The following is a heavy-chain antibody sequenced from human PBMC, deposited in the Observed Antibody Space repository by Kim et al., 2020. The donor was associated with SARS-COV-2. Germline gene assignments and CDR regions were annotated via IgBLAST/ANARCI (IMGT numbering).Heavy chain of an antibody. CDR2: IIPIFGTA. V-gene: IGHV1-69*13. CDR1: GGTFSSYA. Sequence: SVKVSCKASGGTFSSYAISWVRQAPGQGLEWMGGIIPIFGTANYAQKFQGRVTITADESTSTAYMELSSLRSEDTAVYYCATPGAVASHGGYYYYGMDVWGQGTTVTVSS. D-gene: IGHD6-19*01. J-gene: IGHJ6*02. CDR3: ATPGAVASHGGYYYYGMDV.